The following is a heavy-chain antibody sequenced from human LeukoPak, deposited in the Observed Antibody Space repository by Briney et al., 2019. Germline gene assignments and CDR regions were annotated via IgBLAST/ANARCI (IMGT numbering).Heavy chain of an antibody. Sequence: GESLKISCKGSGYSFTSYWIGWVRQMPGKGLEGMGVIYPGDADTRYSPSFQGQVAISADKSTNTAYLQWSSLKASDTAMYYCARRYYGSGSYFLDYWGQGTLVTVSS. CDR2: IYPGDADT. CDR3: ARRYYGSGSYFLDY. V-gene: IGHV5-51*01. CDR1: GYSFTSYW. D-gene: IGHD3-10*01. J-gene: IGHJ4*02.